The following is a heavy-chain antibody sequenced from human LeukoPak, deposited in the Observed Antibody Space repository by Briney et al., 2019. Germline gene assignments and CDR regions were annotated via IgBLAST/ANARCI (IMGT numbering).Heavy chain of an antibody. CDR3: AKDEVYNWNEAGWFVP. V-gene: IGHV3-23*01. CDR1: GFTFSSYA. CDR2: ISGSGGST. J-gene: IGHJ5*02. D-gene: IGHD1-1*01. Sequence: GGSLRLSCAASGFTFSSYAMSWVRQAPGKGLEWVSAISGSGGSTYYADSVKGRFTISRDNSKNTLYLQMNSLRAEDTAVYYCAKDEVYNWNEAGWFVPWGQGTLVTVSS.